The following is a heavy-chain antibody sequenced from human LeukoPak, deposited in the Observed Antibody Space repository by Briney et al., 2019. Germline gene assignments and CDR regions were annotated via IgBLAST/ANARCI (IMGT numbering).Heavy chain of an antibody. Sequence: SETLSLTCTVSGGSISSSSYYWGWIRQPPGTGLEWIGSIYYSGSTYYNPSLKSRVTISVDTSKNQFTLKLSSVTAADTAVYYCAWGLYVSNYWGQGTLVTVSS. J-gene: IGHJ4*02. CDR2: IYYSGST. CDR1: GGSISSSSYY. CDR3: AWGLYVSNY. D-gene: IGHD2/OR15-2a*01. V-gene: IGHV4-39*01.